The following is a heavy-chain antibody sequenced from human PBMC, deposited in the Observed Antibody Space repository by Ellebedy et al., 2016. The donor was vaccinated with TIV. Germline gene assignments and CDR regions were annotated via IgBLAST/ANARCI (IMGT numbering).Heavy chain of an antibody. Sequence: PGGSLRLSCKGSGYDFANHWIGWVRQMPGKGLEWMGIIYPDDSDTRYSPSFQGQVTMSADKSINTAYLQWRRLKASDTATYYCARFGAVGGAADYWGQGSLVTVSS. CDR2: IYPDDSDT. V-gene: IGHV5-51*01. J-gene: IGHJ4*02. CDR1: GYDFANHW. D-gene: IGHD6-19*01. CDR3: ARFGAVGGAADY.